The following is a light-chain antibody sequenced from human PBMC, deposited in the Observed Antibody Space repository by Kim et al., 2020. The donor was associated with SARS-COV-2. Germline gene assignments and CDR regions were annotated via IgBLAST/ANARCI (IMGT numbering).Light chain of an antibody. V-gene: IGLV2-14*04. Sequence: GQAITISCPGTSSDVGGYNYVSWYQQHPGKAPKLMIYDVSKRPSGVSNRFSGSKSGNTASLTISGLQAEDEADYYCSSYTSSSPVVFGGGTQLTVL. CDR2: DVS. CDR1: SSDVGGYNY. J-gene: IGLJ2*01. CDR3: SSYTSSSPVV.